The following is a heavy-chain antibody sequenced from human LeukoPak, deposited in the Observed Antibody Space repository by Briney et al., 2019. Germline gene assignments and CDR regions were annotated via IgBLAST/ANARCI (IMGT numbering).Heavy chain of an antibody. J-gene: IGHJ6*03. D-gene: IGHD3-16*01. Sequence: KPSETLSLTCTVSGGSISSYYWSWIRQSPGKGLEWIGRIYTSGSTNYNPSLKSRVTISVDTSKNQFSLKLSSVTAADTAVYYCARETSQKGAHYMDVWGKGTTVTISS. CDR2: IYTSGST. CDR3: ARETSQKGAHYMDV. CDR1: GGSISSYY. V-gene: IGHV4-4*07.